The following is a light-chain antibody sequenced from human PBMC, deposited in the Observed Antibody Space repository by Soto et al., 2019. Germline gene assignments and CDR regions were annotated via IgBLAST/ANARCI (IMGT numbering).Light chain of an antibody. CDR1: QSVSNNY. CDR2: GSS. V-gene: IGKV3-20*01. J-gene: IGKJ2*01. Sequence: EIVLTQSPGTLSLSPGERATLSCRASQSVSNNYIAWYQQKPGQAPRLLIFGSSDRATGIPDRFSGSGSGTEFTLTIRRLEPEDFAVYYCHQYGSSPPYTFGQGTNLEI. CDR3: HQYGSSPPYT.